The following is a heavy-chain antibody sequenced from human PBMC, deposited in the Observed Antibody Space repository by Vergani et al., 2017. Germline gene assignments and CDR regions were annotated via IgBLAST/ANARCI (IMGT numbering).Heavy chain of an antibody. V-gene: IGHV3-9*01. CDR2: ISWNSGSI. CDR1: GFTFDDYA. Sequence: EVQLVESGGGLVQPGRSLRLSCAASGFTFDDYAMHWVRQAPGKGLEWVSGISWNSGSIGYADSVKGRFTISRDNAKNSLYLQMNSLRAEDTALYYCAKDVAAAGHVDFQHWGQGTLVTVSS. D-gene: IGHD6-13*01. CDR3: AKDVAAAGHVDFQH. J-gene: IGHJ1*01.